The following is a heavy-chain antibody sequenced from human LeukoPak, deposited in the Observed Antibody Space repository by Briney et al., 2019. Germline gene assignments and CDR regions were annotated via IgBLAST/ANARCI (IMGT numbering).Heavy chain of an antibody. CDR1: GGSISSGGYS. D-gene: IGHD2-15*01. J-gene: IGHJ4*02. CDR3: AGGLLGCRGGSCYPTDY. CDR2: IYHSGST. V-gene: IGHV4-30-2*01. Sequence: TLSLTCAVSGGSISSGGYSWSWIRQPPGKGLEWIGYIYHSGSTYYNPSLKSRVTISVDRSKNQFSLKLSSVTAADTAVYYCAGGLLGCRGGSCYPTDYWGQGTLVTVSS.